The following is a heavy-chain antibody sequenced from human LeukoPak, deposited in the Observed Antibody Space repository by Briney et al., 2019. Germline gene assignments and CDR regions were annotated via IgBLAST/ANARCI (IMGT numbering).Heavy chain of an antibody. V-gene: IGHV4-30-4*08. CDR3: ARGYGDNSGAFDI. CDR1: GGSISSGDYY. Sequence: KSSQTLSLTCTVSGGSISSGDYYWSWIRQHPGKGLEWIGYIYYSGRSYYNPSLKSRVTISLDRSKNQFSLRLSSVTAADTAVYFCARGYGDNSGAFDIWGQGTLVTVSS. J-gene: IGHJ3*02. CDR2: IYYSGRS. D-gene: IGHD4-23*01.